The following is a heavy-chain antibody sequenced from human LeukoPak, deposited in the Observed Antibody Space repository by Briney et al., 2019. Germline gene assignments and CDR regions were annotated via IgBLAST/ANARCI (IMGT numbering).Heavy chain of an antibody. J-gene: IGHJ4*02. CDR3: AKRLYYDSSGIDY. CDR1: GFTLSTYG. D-gene: IGHD3-22*01. V-gene: IGHV3-23*01. CDR2: ISGSGGST. Sequence: GGSLRLSCAASGFTLSTYGMSWVRKAPGKGLDWVSAISGSGGSTYYADSVKGRFTISRDNSKNTLYLQMNSLRAEDTAVYYCAKRLYYDSSGIDYWGQGTLVTVSS.